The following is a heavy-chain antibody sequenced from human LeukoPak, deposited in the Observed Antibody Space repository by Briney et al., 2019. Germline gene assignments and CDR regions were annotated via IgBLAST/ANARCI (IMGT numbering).Heavy chain of an antibody. J-gene: IGHJ4*02. D-gene: IGHD6-13*01. CDR2: IYPGDSDT. V-gene: IGHV5-51*01. CDR1: GYSFTTYW. CDR3: ARHSDISATGRHFDY. Sequence: GESLKISCKGSGYSFTTYWIGWLRQMPGKSLEWMGIIYPGDSDTRYSPSFQGQVTISADKSISTAYLQWSSLRASDTARYYCARHSDISATGRHFDYWGQGTLVTVSS.